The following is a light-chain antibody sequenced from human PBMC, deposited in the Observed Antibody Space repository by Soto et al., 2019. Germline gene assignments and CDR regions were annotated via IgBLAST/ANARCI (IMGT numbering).Light chain of an antibody. V-gene: IGKV1-13*02. Sequence: AIQLTQSPSSLSASVGDRVTITCRASQGISSALAWYQQKPGKAPKLLIYDASSLESGVPSRFSGSGSGTDFTLTISSLQPEDFSTYYCQQFNSNPPTFGQGTKLEIK. CDR1: QGISSA. CDR2: DAS. J-gene: IGKJ2*01. CDR3: QQFNSNPPT.